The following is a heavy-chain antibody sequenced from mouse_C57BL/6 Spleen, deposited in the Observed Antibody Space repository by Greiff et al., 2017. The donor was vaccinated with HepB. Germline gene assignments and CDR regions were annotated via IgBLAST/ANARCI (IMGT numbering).Heavy chain of an antibody. CDR2: IYPGDGDT. D-gene: IGHD1-1*02. J-gene: IGHJ2*01. CDR1: GYAFSSYW. CDR3: ARGGGKDYFDY. Sequence: QVQLQQSGAELVKPGASVKISCKASGYAFSSYWMNWVKQRPGKGLEWIGQIYPGDGDTNYNGKFKGKATLTSDKSSSTGYMQLSSLASEDSAVYFCARGGGKDYFDYWGQGTTLTVSS. V-gene: IGHV1-80*01.